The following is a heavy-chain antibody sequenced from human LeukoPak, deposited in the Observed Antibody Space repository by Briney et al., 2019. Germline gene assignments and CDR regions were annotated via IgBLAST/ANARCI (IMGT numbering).Heavy chain of an antibody. D-gene: IGHD3-22*01. Sequence: PSETLSLTCAVSAYSISSGYYWGWIRQPPGKGLEWIGSIYHSGSTYYNPSLKSRVTISVDTSKNQFSLKLSSVTAADTAVYYCARPTYYYDSSGYYYFDYMDVWGKGTTVTVSS. J-gene: IGHJ6*03. CDR3: ARPTYYYDSSGYYYFDYMDV. CDR1: AYSISSGYY. CDR2: IYHSGST. V-gene: IGHV4-38-2*01.